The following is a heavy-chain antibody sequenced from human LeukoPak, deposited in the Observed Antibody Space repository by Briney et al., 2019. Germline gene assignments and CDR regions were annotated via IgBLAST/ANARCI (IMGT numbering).Heavy chain of an antibody. J-gene: IGHJ6*03. CDR2: IYYSGGP. V-gene: IGHV4-39*01. CDR3: ARGRYYYDSGGYQSPYYYMDV. D-gene: IGHD3-22*01. Sequence: SETLSLTCTVSGGSISINSYYWGWIRQPPGKGLEGIGSIYYSGGPYYNASLRSRLTISVDTSKHQFSLTLSSVTGADTAVYYCARGRYYYDSGGYQSPYYYMDVWGKGTTVTVSS. CDR1: GGSISINSYY.